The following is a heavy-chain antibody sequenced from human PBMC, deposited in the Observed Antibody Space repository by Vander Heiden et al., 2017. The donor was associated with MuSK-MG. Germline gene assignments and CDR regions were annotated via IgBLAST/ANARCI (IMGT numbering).Heavy chain of an antibody. CDR3: AKGPSGSTLYYYYGMHV. Sequence: EVQLLESGGGLVQPGGSLRLYCAASGFPFSTYAMSWVRQAPGKGLEWVSAISGSGGSTYYADSVKGRFTISRDNSKNTLYLQMNSLRADDTAVYYCAKGPSGSTLYYYYGMHVWGQGTTVTVSS. CDR2: ISGSGGST. J-gene: IGHJ6*02. CDR1: GFPFSTYA. D-gene: IGHD1-1*01. V-gene: IGHV3-23*01.